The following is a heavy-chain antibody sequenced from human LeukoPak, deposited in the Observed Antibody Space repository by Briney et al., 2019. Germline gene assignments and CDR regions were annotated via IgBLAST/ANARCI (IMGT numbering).Heavy chain of an antibody. CDR3: ARVLAEPFDF. Sequence: GGSLRLSCAASGFTFSSYWMHWIRQAPGQGLVWVSRINSDGSGTTYADSVKGRFTISRDNAKNTLYLQMSSLRAEDTAVYYCARVLAEPFDFWGQGTLVTVSS. CDR1: GFTFSSYW. V-gene: IGHV3-74*01. CDR2: INSDGSGT. J-gene: IGHJ4*02.